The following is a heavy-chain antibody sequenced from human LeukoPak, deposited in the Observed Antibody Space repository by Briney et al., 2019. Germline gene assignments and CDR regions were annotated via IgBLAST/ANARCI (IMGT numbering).Heavy chain of an antibody. D-gene: IGHD6-13*01. CDR1: GFAFSDYY. CDR2: ISSTSSYT. J-gene: IGHJ4*02. Sequence: GGSLRLSCAASGFAFSDYYMSWLRQAPGKGLEWVSYISSTSSYTNYADSVKGRFTISRDNAKNSLYLQMNSLRAEDTAVYYCARASMRVTTAGLVDYWGQGTLVTVSS. CDR3: ARASMRVTTAGLVDY. V-gene: IGHV3-11*05.